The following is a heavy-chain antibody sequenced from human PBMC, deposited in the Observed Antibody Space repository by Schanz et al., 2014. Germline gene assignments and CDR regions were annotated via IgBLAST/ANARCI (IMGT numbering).Heavy chain of an antibody. V-gene: IGHV3-21*01. J-gene: IGHJ4*02. CDR3: AKDPPRGVRTPIKPTLDY. CDR1: GFTFSSYT. D-gene: IGHD3-10*01. Sequence: EVQLVESGGGLVKPGDSLRLSCAASGFTFSSYTMKWVRQAPGKGLEWVSSISSTSTYLYYADSVKGRFTISRDNSRNTLSLQMSSLRPEDTAVYYCAKDPPRGVRTPIKPTLDYWGQGTRVTVS. CDR2: ISSTSTYL.